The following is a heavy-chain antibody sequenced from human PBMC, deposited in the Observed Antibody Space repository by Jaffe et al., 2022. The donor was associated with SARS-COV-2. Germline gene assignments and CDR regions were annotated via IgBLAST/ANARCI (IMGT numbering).Heavy chain of an antibody. CDR1: GGSISSGSYY. V-gene: IGHV4-61*02. CDR2: IYTSGST. J-gene: IGHJ6*02. Sequence: QVQLQESGPGLVKPSQTLSLTCTVSGGSISSGSYYWSWIRQPAGKGLEWIGRIYTSGSTNYNPSLKSRVTISVDTSKNQFSLKLSSVTAADTAVYYCARVPLNYGMDVWGQGTTVTVSS. CDR3: ARVPLNYGMDV.